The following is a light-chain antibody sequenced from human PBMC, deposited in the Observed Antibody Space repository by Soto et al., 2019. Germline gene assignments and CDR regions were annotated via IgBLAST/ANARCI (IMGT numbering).Light chain of an antibody. CDR1: QDISED. CDR2: GAS. Sequence: AIPMTQSPSSLSASVGDRVTITCRASQDISEDVGWYQQTPGKAPKLLISGASRLQSGVPSRFSGSGSGAAFTLTITSLRPEDSATYYCLQNHNYPRTFGQGTKVEI. V-gene: IGKV1-6*01. J-gene: IGKJ1*01. CDR3: LQNHNYPRT.